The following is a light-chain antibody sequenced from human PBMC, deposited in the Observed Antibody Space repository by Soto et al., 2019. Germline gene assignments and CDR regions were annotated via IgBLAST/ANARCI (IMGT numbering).Light chain of an antibody. CDR2: DAS. V-gene: IGKV1-5*01. Sequence: DIQMTQSHSTLSASVGDRVTITCRASQSISSWLAWYQQKPGKAPKLLIYDASSLESGVPSRFSGSGSGTEFTLTLSSLQPDEFATDYCQQYNSYPWTFGQGTKVEIK. CDR3: QQYNSYPWT. J-gene: IGKJ1*01. CDR1: QSISSW.